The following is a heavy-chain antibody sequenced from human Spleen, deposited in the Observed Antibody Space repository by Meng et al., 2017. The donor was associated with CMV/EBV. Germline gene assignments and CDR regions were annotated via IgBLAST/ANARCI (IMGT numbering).Heavy chain of an antibody. J-gene: IGHJ5*02. Sequence: SETLSLTCAVYGGSFSGYYWSWIRQPPGKGLEWIGEINHSGSTNYNPSLKSRVTISVDTSKNQFSLKLSSVTAADTAVYYCARCARAAGSVTPSRWFDPWGQGTLVTVSS. CDR3: ARCARAAGSVTPSRWFDP. CDR1: GGSFSGYY. D-gene: IGHD6-13*01. CDR2: INHSGST. V-gene: IGHV4-34*01.